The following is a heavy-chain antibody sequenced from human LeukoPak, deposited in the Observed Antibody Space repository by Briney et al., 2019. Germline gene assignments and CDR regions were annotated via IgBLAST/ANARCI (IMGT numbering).Heavy chain of an antibody. CDR1: GFTFSDHY. D-gene: IGHD3-3*01. V-gene: IGHV3-72*01. Sequence: GGSLRLSCEASGFTFSDHYIDWVRQAPGKGLEWVGRSRDKPNSYSTEYAASVKGRFTIIRDDSKNSLYLQMNNLRTEDTAVYYCGSYGDDWSGVRGGQGTRVTVSS. CDR2: SRDKPNSYST. CDR3: GSYGDDWSGVR. J-gene: IGHJ4*02.